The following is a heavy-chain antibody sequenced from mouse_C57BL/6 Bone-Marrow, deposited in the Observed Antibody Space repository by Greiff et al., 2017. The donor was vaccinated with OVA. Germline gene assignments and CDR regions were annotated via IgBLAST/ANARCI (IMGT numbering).Heavy chain of an antibody. CDR2: IYPGDGDT. V-gene: IGHV1-82*01. CDR3: GGYYDYARFYAMDY. CDR1: GYAFSSSW. J-gene: IGHJ4*01. Sequence: QVQLQQSGPELVKPGASVKISCKASGYAFSSSWMNWVKQRPGKGLEWIGRIYPGDGDTNYNGKFKGKATLTADKSSSTAYMQLSSLTSEDSAVYFCGGYYDYARFYAMDYWGQGTSVTVSS. D-gene: IGHD2-4*01.